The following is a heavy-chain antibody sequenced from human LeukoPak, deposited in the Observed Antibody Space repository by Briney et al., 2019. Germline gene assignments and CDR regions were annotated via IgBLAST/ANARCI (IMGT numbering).Heavy chain of an antibody. CDR1: GGSISSSSYY. J-gene: IGHJ4*02. CDR2: IYYSGST. V-gene: IGHV4-39*01. CDR3: ARRGSGWFFDY. D-gene: IGHD6-19*01. Sequence: SETLSLTCTVSGGSISSSSYYWGWIRQPPGKGLEWIGSIYYSGSTYYNPSLKSRVTISVDTSKNQFSLKLSSVTAADTAVYYCARRGSGWFFDYWGQGTLVTVSS.